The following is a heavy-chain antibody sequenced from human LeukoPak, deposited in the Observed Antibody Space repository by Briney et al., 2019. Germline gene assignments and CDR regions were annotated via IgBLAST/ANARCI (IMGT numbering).Heavy chain of an antibody. CDR1: GYTFTAYY. Sequence: ASVKVSCKASGYTFTAYYLHWLRQAPGQGLEWVGWINPPSGGTDFAQNFQGRVTMTRDTSISTAYMELSRMRSDDTAVYYCATKTIPGITVAGTTFDVWGQGTLVTVRS. V-gene: IGHV1-2*02. CDR3: ATKTIPGITVAGTTFDV. D-gene: IGHD6-19*01. CDR2: INPPSGGT. J-gene: IGHJ3*01.